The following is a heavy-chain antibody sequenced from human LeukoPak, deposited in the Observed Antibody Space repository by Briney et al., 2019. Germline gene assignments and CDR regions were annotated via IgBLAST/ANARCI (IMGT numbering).Heavy chain of an antibody. D-gene: IGHD6-25*01. J-gene: IGHJ4*02. CDR1: GFTFRSYA. Sequence: GGSLRLSCAASGFTFRSYAMSWCGQAPGKGLEWFSGISGSGGSTYYAGSLKGRFTISRDNSSTTPYLQRTSLRAEGTAVYYCAKDRTGRLYYLDYWGQGTLVTVSS. V-gene: IGHV3-23*01. CDR3: AKDRTGRLYYLDY. CDR2: ISGSGGST.